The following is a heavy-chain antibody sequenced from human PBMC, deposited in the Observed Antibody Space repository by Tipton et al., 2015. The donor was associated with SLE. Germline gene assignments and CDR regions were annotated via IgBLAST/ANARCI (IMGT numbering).Heavy chain of an antibody. CDR3: AKGLLPNT. J-gene: IGHJ5*02. Sequence: TLSLTCTVSGGSISSGFYYWSWIRQPAGKGLEWLGHIYTTGGTNYNPSRKSRVTISVELPKNQFSLNLSSVTAADTAVYYCAKGLLPNTWGQGTLVTVSS. CDR1: GGSISSGFYY. V-gene: IGHV4-61*09. CDR2: IYTTGGT.